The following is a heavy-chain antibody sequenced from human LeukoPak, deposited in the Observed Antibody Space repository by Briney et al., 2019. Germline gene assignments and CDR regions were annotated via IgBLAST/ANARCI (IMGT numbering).Heavy chain of an antibody. V-gene: IGHV2-70*11. J-gene: IGHJ4*02. CDR2: IDWDDDK. CDR1: GFSLSTRGMC. Sequence: RESDPALVKPTQTLTLTCTFSGFSLSTRGMCVSWSRQPSGKALEWLARIDWDDDKYYSTSLKTMLTISMHTSKNQVVLTMTNMDPVDTATYYCARIRGSRYYLDYWGQGTLVTVSS. D-gene: IGHD6-13*01. CDR3: ARIRGSRYYLDY.